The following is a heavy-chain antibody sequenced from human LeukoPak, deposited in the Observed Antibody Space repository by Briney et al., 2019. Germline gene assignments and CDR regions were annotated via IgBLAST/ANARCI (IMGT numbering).Heavy chain of an antibody. J-gene: IGHJ4*02. CDR2: INHSGST. V-gene: IGHV4-34*01. Sequence: SETLSLTCAVYGGSFSGYYWSWIRQPPGKGLEWIGEINHSGSTNYNPSLKSRVTISVDTSKNQFSLKLSSVTAADTAVYYCARARPGSITMIVVVSFDYWGQGTLVTVSS. D-gene: IGHD3-22*01. CDR3: ARARPGSITMIVVVSFDY. CDR1: GGSFSGYY.